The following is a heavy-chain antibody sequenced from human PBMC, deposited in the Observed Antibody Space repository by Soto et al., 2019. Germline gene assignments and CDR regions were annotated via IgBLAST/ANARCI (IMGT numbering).Heavy chain of an antibody. CDR2: IYDSGVT. Sequence: SETLSLTCAVSGYSISSGSYWGWIRQPPGKGLEWIVSIYDSGVTYYNPSLKSRVTTSVDTSENQFSLNLNSMTAADAAVYYCAMRASGEPPYYFDSWGQGTLVTVSS. CDR1: GYSISSGSY. D-gene: IGHD7-27*01. CDR3: AMRASGEPPYYFDS. V-gene: IGHV4-38-2*01. J-gene: IGHJ4*02.